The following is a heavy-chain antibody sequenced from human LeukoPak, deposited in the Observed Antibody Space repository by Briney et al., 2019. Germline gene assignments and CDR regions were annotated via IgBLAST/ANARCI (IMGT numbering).Heavy chain of an antibody. CDR3: ARDVYGDYANDY. D-gene: IGHD4-17*01. CDR2: ITGSGSDT. J-gene: IGHJ4*02. CDR1: GFTFSSYT. V-gene: IGHV3-21*01. Sequence: GGCLRLSCAASGFTFSSYTMNWVRQAPGEGLEWVSSITGSGSDTYYADSVKGRFTISRDNAKNSLYLQMNSLRADDTAVYYCARDVYGDYANDYWGQGTLVAVSS.